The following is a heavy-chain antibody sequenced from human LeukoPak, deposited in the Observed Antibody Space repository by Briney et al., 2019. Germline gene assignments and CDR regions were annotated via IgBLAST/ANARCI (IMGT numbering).Heavy chain of an antibody. CDR2: VNPSGGST. J-gene: IGHJ4*02. CDR1: GYTFTSYY. V-gene: IGHV1-46*01. D-gene: IGHD2-15*01. Sequence: ASVKVSCKASGYTFTSYYMHWVRQAPGQGLGWMGIVNPSGGSTSYAQKFQGRVTMTRDTSTSTVYMELSSLRSEDTAVYYCARDEFEGSPFDYWGQGTLVTVSS. CDR3: ARDEFEGSPFDY.